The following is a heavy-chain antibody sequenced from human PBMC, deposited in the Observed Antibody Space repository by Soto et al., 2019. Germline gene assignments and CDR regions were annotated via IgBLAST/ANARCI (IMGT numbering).Heavy chain of an antibody. CDR2: INHSGST. CDR1: GGSFSGYY. D-gene: IGHD5-12*01. V-gene: IGHV4-34*01. J-gene: IGHJ4*02. Sequence: QVQLQQWGAGLLKPSETLSLTCAVYGGSFSGYYWSWIRQPPGKGLEWIGEINHSGSTNYNPSLKSRVTISVDTSNNQFSLKLSSVTAADTAVYYCARGRWLRSAFDYWGPGTLVTVSS. CDR3: ARGRWLRSAFDY.